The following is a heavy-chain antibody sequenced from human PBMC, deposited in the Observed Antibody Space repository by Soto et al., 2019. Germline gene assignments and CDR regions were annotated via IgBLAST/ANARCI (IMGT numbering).Heavy chain of an antibody. V-gene: IGHV3-30*18. Sequence: SLRLSCAASGSNFRNYAMHWVRQAPGKGLEWVAVISKDGNSEYYGDSVKGRFTISRDNSKNTLYLQMNSLRAEDTAVYYCANSYGSPHYFDYWGQGTLVTVSS. D-gene: IGHD5-18*01. CDR3: ANSYGSPHYFDY. CDR1: GSNFRNYA. CDR2: ISKDGNSE. J-gene: IGHJ4*02.